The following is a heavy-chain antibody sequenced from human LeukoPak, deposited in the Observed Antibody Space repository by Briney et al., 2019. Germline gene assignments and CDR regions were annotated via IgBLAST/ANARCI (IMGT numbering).Heavy chain of an antibody. CDR1: GFTFSRYS. D-gene: IGHD6-13*01. J-gene: IGHJ4*02. Sequence: GGLRLSCAASGFTFSRYSMNWVRQAPGKGLEWVSSISSSSSYIYYADSVKGRFTISRDNAKNSLYLQMNSLRAEDTAVYYCARASSWPTFDYWGQGTLVTVSS. CDR2: ISSSSSYI. V-gene: IGHV3-21*01. CDR3: ARASSWPTFDY.